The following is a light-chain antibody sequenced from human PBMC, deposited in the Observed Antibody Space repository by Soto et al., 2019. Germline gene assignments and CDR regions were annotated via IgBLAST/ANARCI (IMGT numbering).Light chain of an antibody. V-gene: IGKV3-20*01. CDR2: GAS. Sequence: EIVLTQSPGTLSLSPGERATLSCRASQSVNSRFLAWYQQKPGQAPRLLVDGASTKATGIPDSFSGRGSGAGFALTMSRLEPEDFAVYYGQQYGGWPLVFCFGHG. CDR1: QSVNSRF. CDR3: QQYGGWPLVFC. J-gene: IGKJ1*01.